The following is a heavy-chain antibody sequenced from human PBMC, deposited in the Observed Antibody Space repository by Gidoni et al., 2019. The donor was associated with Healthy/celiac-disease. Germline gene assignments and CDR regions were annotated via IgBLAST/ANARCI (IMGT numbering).Heavy chain of an antibody. CDR2: IFSTDEK. Sequence: QVTLKEPGPVLVKPTETLTMTCTVSGFSLSNARMGVSWIRQPPGKALEWLAHIFSTDEKSYSTSLKSRLTISKDTSKSQVVLTMTNMDPVDTATYYCARIRIAVAGTDYFDYWGQGTLVTVSS. J-gene: IGHJ4*02. D-gene: IGHD6-19*01. CDR1: GFSLSNARMG. CDR3: ARIRIAVAGTDYFDY. V-gene: IGHV2-26*01.